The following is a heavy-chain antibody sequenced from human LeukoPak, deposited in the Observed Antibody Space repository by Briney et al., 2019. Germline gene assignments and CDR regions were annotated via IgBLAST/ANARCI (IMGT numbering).Heavy chain of an antibody. CDR2: IQRKIDGGTT. Sequence: PGGSLRLSCAASGFTFKNAWMSWVRQAPGKGLEWVGRIQRKIDGGTTDYAAPVQDRFTISRDDSKNTLYLQMNSLKTEDTAAYYCSTERGRWEIATSFDYWGQGALVTVSS. D-gene: IGHD3-16*01. CDR1: GFTFKNAW. V-gene: IGHV3-15*01. J-gene: IGHJ4*02. CDR3: STERGRWEIATSFDY.